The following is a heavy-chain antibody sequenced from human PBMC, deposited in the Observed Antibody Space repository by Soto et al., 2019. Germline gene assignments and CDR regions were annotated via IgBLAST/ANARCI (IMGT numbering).Heavy chain of an antibody. V-gene: IGHV1-2*04. Sequence: ASVKVSCKASGYTFTGYYMHWVRQAPGQGLEWMGWINPNSGGTNYAQKFQGWVTMTRDTSISTAYMELSRLRSDDTAVYYCARDAQSIAARPRNYYGMDVRGQGPTGTGSS. CDR1: GYTFTGYY. D-gene: IGHD6-6*01. J-gene: IGHJ6*02. CDR3: ARDAQSIAARPRNYYGMDV. CDR2: INPNSGGT.